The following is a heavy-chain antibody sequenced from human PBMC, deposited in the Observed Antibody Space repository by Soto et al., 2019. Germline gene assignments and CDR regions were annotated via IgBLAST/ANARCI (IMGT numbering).Heavy chain of an antibody. CDR1: GFGVSNNS. CDR2: INSGGNT. Sequence: EVQLVESGGGLVQPGGSLRLSCAASGFGVSNNSMSWVRQAPGKGLEWVSAINSGGNTYYADSAKGRFTISRDNSKNTVYLQMNIVVAEDTAVYYCARGGDSYGYGEYYYYGMDVWGQGTTVTVSS. D-gene: IGHD5-18*01. CDR3: ARGGDSYGYGEYYYYGMDV. V-gene: IGHV3-66*01. J-gene: IGHJ6*02.